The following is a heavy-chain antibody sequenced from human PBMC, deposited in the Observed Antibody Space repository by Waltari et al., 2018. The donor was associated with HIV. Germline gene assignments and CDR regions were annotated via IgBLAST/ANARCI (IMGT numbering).Heavy chain of an antibody. CDR2: IKQDGSEK. Sequence: EVQLVESGGGLVQPGGSLRLSCAASGFTFGNFWMSWVRQAPGKGLEWLANIKQDGSEKYYVDSVKGRFTISRDNAKNSLYLQMNSLRAEDTAVYYCASPSIRAGMDVWGQGTTVTVSS. D-gene: IGHD2-2*02. CDR3: ASPSIRAGMDV. V-gene: IGHV3-7*01. J-gene: IGHJ6*02. CDR1: GFTFGNFW.